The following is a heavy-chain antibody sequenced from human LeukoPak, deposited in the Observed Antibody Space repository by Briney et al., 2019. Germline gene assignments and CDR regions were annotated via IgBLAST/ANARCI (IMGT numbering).Heavy chain of an antibody. V-gene: IGHV4-4*07. D-gene: IGHD1-26*01. Sequence: PSETLSLTRTGSGGSISSYYWNWIRQPAGKGREWIGRIYTRWSTNYNPSLKSRVTILVDKCKTQFFLKLSSVTAADTAVYYCARDGYSGSYFFDYWGQGTLVTVSS. CDR2: IYTRWST. J-gene: IGHJ4*02. CDR3: ARDGYSGSYFFDY. CDR1: GGSISSYY.